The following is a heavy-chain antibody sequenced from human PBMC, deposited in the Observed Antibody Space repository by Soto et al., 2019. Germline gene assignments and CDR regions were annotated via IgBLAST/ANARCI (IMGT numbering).Heavy chain of an antibody. J-gene: IGHJ4*02. D-gene: IGHD3-22*01. CDR1: GFTFSNYA. Sequence: PGGSLRLSCAASGFTFSNYAMYWVRQAPGKGLEWVSGISGSGSGTYYEDSVKGRFTISRDNSKNTLYLQMNSLRAEDTAVYYCGNGSSGYYHTFDNWGQGTLVTVSS. V-gene: IGHV3-23*01. CDR2: ISGSGSGT. CDR3: GNGSSGYYHTFDN.